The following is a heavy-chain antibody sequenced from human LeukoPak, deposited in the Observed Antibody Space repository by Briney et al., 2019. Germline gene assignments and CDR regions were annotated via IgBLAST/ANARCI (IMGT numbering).Heavy chain of an antibody. J-gene: IGHJ4*02. CDR3: ARESYRPWLLDDY. Sequence: GASVKVSCKDSGYTFTSYDTNWVRQATGQGLEWMGWMNPNSGNTGYAQKFQGRVTITRNTSISTAYMELSSLRSEDTAVYYCARESYRPWLLDDYWGQGTLVTVSS. CDR1: GYTFTSYD. CDR2: MNPNSGNT. D-gene: IGHD3-22*01. V-gene: IGHV1-8*03.